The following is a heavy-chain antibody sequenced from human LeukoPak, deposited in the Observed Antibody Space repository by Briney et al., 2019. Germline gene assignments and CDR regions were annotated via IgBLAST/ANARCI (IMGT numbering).Heavy chain of an antibody. CDR1: GFTFSRYW. D-gene: IGHD1-14*01. CDR3: ASGPTGFA. J-gene: IGHJ5*02. Sequence: PGGSLRLSCAASGFTFSRYWMHWVRQAPGKGLVWVSRINSDGSTTIYADSVKGRFTISRDNAKNTLYLQMNSLRAEDMAVYFCASGPTGFAWGQGTLVTVSS. CDR2: INSDGSTT. V-gene: IGHV3-74*01.